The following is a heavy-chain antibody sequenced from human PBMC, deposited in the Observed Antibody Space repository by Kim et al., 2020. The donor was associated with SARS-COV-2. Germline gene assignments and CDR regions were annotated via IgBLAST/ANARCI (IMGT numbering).Heavy chain of an antibody. CDR2: IVVGSGNT. CDR1: GFTFTSSA. CDR3: AAAVIYGDYHAFDI. V-gene: IGHV1-58*01. J-gene: IGHJ3*02. D-gene: IGHD4-17*01. Sequence: SVKVSCKASGFTFTSSAVQWVRQARGQRLEWIGWIVVGSGNTNYAQKFQERVTITRDMSTSTAYMELSSLRSEDTAVYYCAAAVIYGDYHAFDIWGQGTMVTVSS.